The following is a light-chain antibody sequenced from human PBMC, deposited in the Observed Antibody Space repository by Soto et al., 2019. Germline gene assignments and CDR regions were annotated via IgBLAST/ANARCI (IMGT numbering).Light chain of an antibody. Sequence: QPVPTQPASVSGSPGQSITISCTGTSSDVGSYNLVSWYQQHPGKAPKLMIYEVSKRPSGVSNRFSGSKSGNTASLTISGLQAEDEADYYCCSYAGSSTSVVFGGGTKLTVL. CDR3: CSYAGSSTSVV. CDR1: SSDVGSYNL. J-gene: IGLJ2*01. V-gene: IGLV2-23*02. CDR2: EVS.